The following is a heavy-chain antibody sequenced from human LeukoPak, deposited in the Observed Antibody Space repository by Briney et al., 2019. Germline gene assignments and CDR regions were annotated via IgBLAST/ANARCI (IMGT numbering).Heavy chain of an antibody. V-gene: IGHV3-64D*09. CDR1: GFTFSSYA. D-gene: IGHD6-19*01. Sequence: GGSLRLSCSASGFTFSSYAMYWVRQAPGKGLEYVSTISSNGGSTYYADSVKGRFTISRDNSKNTLYLQMSSLRVEDTAVYYCVKDHGYRSGWYDACDIWGQGTRVTVSS. J-gene: IGHJ3*02. CDR3: VKDHGYRSGWYDACDI. CDR2: ISSNGGST.